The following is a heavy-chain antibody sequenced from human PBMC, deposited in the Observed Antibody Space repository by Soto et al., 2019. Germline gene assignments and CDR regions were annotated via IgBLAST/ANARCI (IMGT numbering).Heavy chain of an antibody. D-gene: IGHD3-22*01. V-gene: IGHV4-4*07. Sequence: SETLSLTCTVSGASISGFYWSWIRKSAGKGLEWIGRIYATGTTDYNPSLKSRVMMSVDTSKNQFSLKLSSVTAADTAVYYCARHGYYYDSTGYYYLVWGQGTLVTAPQ. CDR3: ARHGYYYDSTGYYYLV. J-gene: IGHJ4*02. CDR1: GASISGFY. CDR2: IYATGTT.